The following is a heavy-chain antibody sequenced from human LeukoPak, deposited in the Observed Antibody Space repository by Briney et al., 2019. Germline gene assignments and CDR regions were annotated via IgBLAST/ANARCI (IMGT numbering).Heavy chain of an antibody. J-gene: IGHJ3*02. CDR2: INPNSGGT. CDR1: AYTFIGHH. Sequence: ASVKVSCKASAYTFIGHHVHWVRQAPGQGLEWMGWINPNSGGTNYAQKFQGRVTMTRDTSINTAYMELSRLRSDDTAVYYCARVTSFCGGDCYPNDAFDIWGHGTMVTVSS. V-gene: IGHV1-2*02. CDR3: ARVTSFCGGDCYPNDAFDI. D-gene: IGHD2-21*02.